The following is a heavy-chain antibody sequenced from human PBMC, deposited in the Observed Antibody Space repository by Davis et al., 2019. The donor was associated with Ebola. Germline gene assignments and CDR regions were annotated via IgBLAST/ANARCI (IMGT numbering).Heavy chain of an antibody. Sequence: SETLSLTCTVSGGSISSHYWSWIRQPPGKGLEWIGYMYYSGSTNYNPSLKSRVTISVDTSKNQFSLKLSSVTAEDTAVYYCARTYSSSWRRAFDIWGQGTMVTVSS. CDR3: ARTYSSSWRRAFDI. V-gene: IGHV4-59*11. J-gene: IGHJ3*02. D-gene: IGHD6-13*01. CDR2: MYYSGST. CDR1: GGSISSHY.